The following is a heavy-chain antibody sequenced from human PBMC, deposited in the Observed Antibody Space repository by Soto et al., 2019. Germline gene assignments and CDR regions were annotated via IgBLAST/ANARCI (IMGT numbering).Heavy chain of an antibody. D-gene: IGHD3-16*01. CDR2: INHSGST. Sequence: SETLSLTCAVYGGSFSGYYWSWIRQPPGKGLEWIGEINHSGSTNYNPSLKSRVTISVDTSKNQFSLKLSSVTAADTAVYYCARFSRGEYYFDYWGQGTLVTVSS. CDR3: ARFSRGEYYFDY. V-gene: IGHV4-34*01. J-gene: IGHJ4*02. CDR1: GGSFSGYY.